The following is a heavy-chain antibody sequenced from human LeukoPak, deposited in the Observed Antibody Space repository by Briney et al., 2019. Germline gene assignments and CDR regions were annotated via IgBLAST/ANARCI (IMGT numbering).Heavy chain of an antibody. Sequence: GGSQTLSCTASGFTLSSYSKNWLRHAPGKGLEWVSYFSSSGNTIYYAHSVKARYNISRENDKISLYLQMNTLSAEDTAVYYCARAPPPPYYYDSSGHTELGYYYYMDVWCKGTTITISS. CDR2: FSSSGNTI. CDR1: GFTLSSYS. D-gene: IGHD3-22*01. J-gene: IGHJ6*03. V-gene: IGHV3-48*04. CDR3: ARAPPPPYYYDSSGHTELGYYYYMDV.